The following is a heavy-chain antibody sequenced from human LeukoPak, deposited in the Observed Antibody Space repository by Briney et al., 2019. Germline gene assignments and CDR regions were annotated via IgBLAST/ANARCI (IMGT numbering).Heavy chain of an antibody. CDR1: GFTFSSYS. Sequence: PGGSLRLSCAASGFTFSSYSMNWVRQAPGKGLEWVSAISGSGGSTYYADSVKGRFTISRDNSKNTLYLQMDSLRAEDTAIYYCANEYSKGDVWGQGTTVTVSS. CDR3: ANEYSKGDV. CDR2: ISGSGGST. V-gene: IGHV3-23*01. D-gene: IGHD4-11*01. J-gene: IGHJ3*01.